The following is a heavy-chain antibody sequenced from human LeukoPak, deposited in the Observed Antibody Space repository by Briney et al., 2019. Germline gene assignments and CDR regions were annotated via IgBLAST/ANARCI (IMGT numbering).Heavy chain of an antibody. D-gene: IGHD3-10*01. CDR2: ISYDGNYK. V-gene: IGHV3-30*03. J-gene: IGHJ6*04. CDR1: GFTFRSYG. CDR3: ARDRWYYYGSGPYYYYGMDV. Sequence: GGSLRLSCAASGFTFRSYGMHWVRQGPGKGLEWLAIISYDGNYKNYADSVKGRFTISRDNAKNSLYLQMNSLRAEDTAVYYCARDRWYYYGSGPYYYYGMDVWGKGTTVTVSS.